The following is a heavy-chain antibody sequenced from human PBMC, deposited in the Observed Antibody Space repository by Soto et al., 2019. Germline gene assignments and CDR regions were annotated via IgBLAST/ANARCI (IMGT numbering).Heavy chain of an antibody. V-gene: IGHV3-30-3*01. Sequence: QVQLVESGGGVVQPGRSLRLSCAASGFTFSNYAMHWVRQSPGKGLEWVAAISYDGTDEYYADSVKGRFTISRDNSKNMLFMQMNSLRAEDTAVYYCARVRSEMSVWCQEYFHHWGQGTLVTVSS. CDR2: ISYDGTDE. D-gene: IGHD2-21*01. CDR3: ARVRSEMSVWCQEYFHH. J-gene: IGHJ1*01. CDR1: GFTFSNYA.